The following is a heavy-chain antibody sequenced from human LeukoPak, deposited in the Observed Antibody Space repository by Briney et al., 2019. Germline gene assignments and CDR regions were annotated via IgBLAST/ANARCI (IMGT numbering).Heavy chain of an antibody. CDR3: ARGPNSNWSGLDL. V-gene: IGHV3-23*01. J-gene: IGHJ5*02. D-gene: IGHD6-6*01. CDR1: GFTFSSYA. CDR2: ISGSGGST. Sequence: TGGSLRLSCAASGFTFSSYAMSWVRQAPGKGLEWVSAISGSGGSTYYADSVKGRFTISRDNSKNTLYLQMNSLRAEDTAVYYCARGPNSNWSGLDLWGQGTLLTVSS.